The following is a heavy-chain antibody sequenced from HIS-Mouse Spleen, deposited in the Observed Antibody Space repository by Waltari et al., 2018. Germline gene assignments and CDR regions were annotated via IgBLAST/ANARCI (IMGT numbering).Heavy chain of an antibody. CDR2: ISYDGSNK. Sequence: QVQLVESGGGVVQPGRSLRLSCAASGVTFSSYGMHWVRQAPGKGLEWVAVISYDGSNKYYADSVKGRFTISRDNSKNTLYLQMNSLRAEDTAVYYCAKDRNYFDYWGQGTLVTVSS. CDR3: AKDRNYFDY. J-gene: IGHJ4*02. CDR1: GVTFSSYG. V-gene: IGHV3-30*18.